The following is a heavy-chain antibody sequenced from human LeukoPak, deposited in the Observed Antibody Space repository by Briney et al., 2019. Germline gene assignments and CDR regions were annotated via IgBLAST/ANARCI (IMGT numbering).Heavy chain of an antibody. CDR1: GYTFTDYY. V-gene: IGHV1-2*02. CDR3: ARANFLYCSSSTCLFDY. J-gene: IGHJ4*02. D-gene: IGHD2-2*01. CDR2: INPNDGDT. Sequence: ASVKVSCKASGYTFTDYYMHWARQAPGQGFEWMGWINPNDGDTNYAQKFQGRVTMTRDTSISTAHMEVSRLRSDDTAVYYCARANFLYCSSSTCLFDYWGQGTLVTVSS.